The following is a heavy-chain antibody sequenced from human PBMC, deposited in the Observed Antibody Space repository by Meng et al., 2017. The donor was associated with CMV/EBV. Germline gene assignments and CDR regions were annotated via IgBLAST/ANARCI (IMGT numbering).Heavy chain of an antibody. CDR3: ARVLLAALYAFDI. J-gene: IGHJ3*02. Sequence: SETLSLTCTVYGGSFSSYYWNWIRQPPGKGLEWIGEFTHRGSTNYNPSLKSRVTISLNTSKNQFSLELTSVTAADTAVYYCARVLLAALYAFDIWGQGTMVTVSS. CDR2: FTHRGST. CDR1: GGSFSSYY. V-gene: IGHV4-34*01. D-gene: IGHD2-15*01.